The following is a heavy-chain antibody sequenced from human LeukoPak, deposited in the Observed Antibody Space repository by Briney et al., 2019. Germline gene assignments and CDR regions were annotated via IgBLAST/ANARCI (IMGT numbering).Heavy chain of an antibody. CDR3: AKGDRGNYDILTGYSTDYYYYYMDV. CDR2: MNPNSGNT. J-gene: IGHJ6*03. D-gene: IGHD3-9*01. CDR1: GYTFTSYD. Sequence: ASVKVSCKASGYTFTSYDINWVRQATGQGLEWMGWMNPNSGNTGYAQKFQGRVTITRDTSASTAYMELSSLRSEDTAVYYCAKGDRGNYDILTGYSTDYYYYYMDVWGKGTTVTISS. V-gene: IGHV1-8*03.